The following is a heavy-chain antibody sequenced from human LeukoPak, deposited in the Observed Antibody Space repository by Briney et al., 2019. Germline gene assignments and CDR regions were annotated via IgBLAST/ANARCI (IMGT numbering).Heavy chain of an antibody. CDR2: INSDGSWT. V-gene: IGHV3-74*01. Sequence: GGSLRLSCAASGNYWMHWVRQVPGKGLVWVSHINSDGSWTSYADSVKGRFTISKDNAKNTVYLQMNSLRAEDTAVYYCVSFYETYGGRGPLVTVSS. CDR1: GNYW. J-gene: IGHJ4*02. D-gene: IGHD2/OR15-2a*01. CDR3: VSFYETY.